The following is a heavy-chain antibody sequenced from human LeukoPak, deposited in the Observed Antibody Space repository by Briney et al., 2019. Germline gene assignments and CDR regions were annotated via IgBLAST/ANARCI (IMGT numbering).Heavy chain of an antibody. CDR2: IIPIFGTA. CDR1: GGTFSSYA. D-gene: IGHD3-22*01. CDR3: ARDRLYYYDSGGYRD. J-gene: IGHJ4*02. Sequence: ASVKVSCKASGGTFSSYAISWVRQAPGQGLEWMGGIIPIFGTANYAQKFQGRVTMTRDMSTSTVYMELSSLRSEDTAVYYCARDRLYYYDSGGYRDWGQGTLVTVSS. V-gene: IGHV1-69*05.